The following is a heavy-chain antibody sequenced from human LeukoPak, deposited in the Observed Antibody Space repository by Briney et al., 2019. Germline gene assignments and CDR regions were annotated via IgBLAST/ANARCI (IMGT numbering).Heavy chain of an antibody. J-gene: IGHJ4*02. Sequence: SETLSLTCTVSGYSISSGYYWGWIRQPPGKGLEWIGEINHSGSTNYNPSLKSRVTISVDTSKNQFSLKLSSVTAADTAVYYCARGWLNSSGYWNRWGQGTLVTVSS. CDR2: INHSGST. CDR3: ARGWLNSSGYWNR. CDR1: GYSISSGYY. D-gene: IGHD3-22*01. V-gene: IGHV4-38-2*02.